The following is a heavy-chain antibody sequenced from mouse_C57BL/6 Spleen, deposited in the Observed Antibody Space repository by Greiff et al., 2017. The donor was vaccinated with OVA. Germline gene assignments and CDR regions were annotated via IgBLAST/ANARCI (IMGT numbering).Heavy chain of an antibody. Sequence: QLKESGPGLVQPSQSLSITCTVSGFSLTSYGVHWVRQPPGKGLEWLGVIWSGGSTDYNAAFISRLSISKNNSKSQVFFKMNSLQADDTAIYYCAKNHEGAMDYWGQGTSVTVSS. V-gene: IGHV2-4*01. CDR1: GFSLTSYG. CDR2: IWSGGST. J-gene: IGHJ4*01. CDR3: AKNHEGAMDY.